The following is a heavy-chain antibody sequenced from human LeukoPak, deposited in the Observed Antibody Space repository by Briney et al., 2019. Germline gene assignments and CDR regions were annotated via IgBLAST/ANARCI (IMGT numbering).Heavy chain of an antibody. V-gene: IGHV4-31*03. D-gene: IGHD3-9*01. CDR1: GGSISSGGYY. CDR2: IYYSGST. J-gene: IGHJ5*02. Sequence: PSETLSLTCTVSGGSISSGGYYWSWIRQHPGKGLEWIGYIYYSGSTYYNPSLKSRVTISVDTSKNQFSLKLSSVTAADTAVYYCARQNGDYDILTGYPENWFDPWGQGTLVTVSS. CDR3: ARQNGDYDILTGYPENWFDP.